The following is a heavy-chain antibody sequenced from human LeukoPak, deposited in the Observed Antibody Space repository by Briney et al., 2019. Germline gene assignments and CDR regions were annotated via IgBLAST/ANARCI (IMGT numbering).Heavy chain of an antibody. V-gene: IGHV3-7*01. J-gene: IGHJ4*02. Sequence: PGGSLRLSCEASGFTFNNYWMSWFRQAPGKGLEWVANIKQDESEKNYVDSVKGQFTISRDNVKNSLYLQMNSLRAEDTAVYSCARVNDYDSGSLYRPIDYWGQGTLVTVSS. CDR2: IKQDESEK. D-gene: IGHD3-10*01. CDR3: ARVNDYDSGSLYRPIDY. CDR1: GFTFNNYW.